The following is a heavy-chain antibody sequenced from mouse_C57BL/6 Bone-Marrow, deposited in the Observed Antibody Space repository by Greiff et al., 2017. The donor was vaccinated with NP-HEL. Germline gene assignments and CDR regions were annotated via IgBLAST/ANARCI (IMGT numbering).Heavy chain of an antibody. V-gene: IGHV1-64*01. CDR1: GYTFTSYW. J-gene: IGHJ4*01. CDR3: ARYGTTPYYYAMDY. D-gene: IGHD1-1*01. CDR2: IHPNSGST. Sequence: QVHVKQSGAELVKPGASVKLSCKASGYTFTSYWMHWVKQRPGQGLEWIGMIHPNSGSTNYNEKFKSKATLTVDKSSSTAYMQLSSLTSEDSAVYYCARYGTTPYYYAMDYWGQGTSVTVSS.